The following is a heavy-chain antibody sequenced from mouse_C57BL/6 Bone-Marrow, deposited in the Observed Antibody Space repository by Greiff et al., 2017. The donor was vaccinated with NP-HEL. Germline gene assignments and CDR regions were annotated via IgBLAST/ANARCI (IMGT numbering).Heavy chain of an antibody. CDR2: ISDGGSYT. CDR1: GFTFSSYA. Sequence: EVQGVESGGGLVKPGGSLKLSCAASGFTFSSYAMSWVRQTPEKRLEWVATISDGGSYTYYPDNVKGRFTISRDNAKNNLYLQMSHLKSEDTAMYYCAKGRGLFAYWGQGTLVTVSA. CDR3: AKGRGLFAY. D-gene: IGHD3-3*01. V-gene: IGHV5-4*01. J-gene: IGHJ3*01.